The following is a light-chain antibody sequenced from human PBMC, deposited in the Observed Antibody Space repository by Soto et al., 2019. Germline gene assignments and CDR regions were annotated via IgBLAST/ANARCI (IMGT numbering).Light chain of an antibody. CDR2: WAS. V-gene: IGKV4-1*01. CDR3: QQYYTSPRT. CDR1: QSLLYSLDNKNY. J-gene: IGKJ1*01. Sequence: DIVMTQSPDSLAVSLGERATVNCKSSQSLLYSLDNKNYLTWYQQKPGQSPKLLIYWASTQASGVPDRFSGSGSGTDFTLTISSLQAEDVAVYYCQQYYTSPRTFGQGTKVEIK.